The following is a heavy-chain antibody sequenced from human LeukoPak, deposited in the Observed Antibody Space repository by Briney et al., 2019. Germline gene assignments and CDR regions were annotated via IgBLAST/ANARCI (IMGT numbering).Heavy chain of an antibody. D-gene: IGHD5-24*01. V-gene: IGHV4-34*01. CDR2: INRSGTI. Sequence: SETLSLTCAVYGGSFSGYYWTWIRQPPGKGLEWIGEINRSGTINYSPSLESRVTMSVDTSKNQLSLTLTSVTAADTAVYFCTATPYTDGPLINWGQGTLVTVSS. CDR3: TATPYTDGPLIN. CDR1: GGSFSGYY. J-gene: IGHJ4*02.